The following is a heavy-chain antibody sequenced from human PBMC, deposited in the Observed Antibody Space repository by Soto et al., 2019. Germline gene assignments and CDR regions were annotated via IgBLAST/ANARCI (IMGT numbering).Heavy chain of an antibody. Sequence: EVPLVESGGGVVRPGGSLRLSCAASGFTFDDYGMSWVRQAPGKGLEWVFGINWNGGSTGYADSVKGPFTISRDNAKNSLYLQMNRLRAEDTALYYCASTIVNYGMDVWVQGTTVTVSS. CDR3: ASTIVNYGMDV. D-gene: IGHD2-21*01. CDR2: INWNGGST. V-gene: IGHV3-20*04. CDR1: GFTFDDYG. J-gene: IGHJ6*02.